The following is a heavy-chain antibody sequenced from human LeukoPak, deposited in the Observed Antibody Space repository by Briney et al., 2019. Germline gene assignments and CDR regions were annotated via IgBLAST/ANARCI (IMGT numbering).Heavy chain of an antibody. Sequence: SQTLSLTCTVSGGSISSGGYYWSWIRQHPGRGLEWIGHVSYSGNTDYNTSLKSRVTISLDPSKNQFSLKLSSVTAADTAVYYCASFTNTNYGIYYFDYWGQGTLVTVSS. CDR2: VSYSGNT. CDR3: ASFTNTNYGIYYFDY. CDR1: GGSISSGGYY. D-gene: IGHD4-11*01. J-gene: IGHJ4*02. V-gene: IGHV4-31*02.